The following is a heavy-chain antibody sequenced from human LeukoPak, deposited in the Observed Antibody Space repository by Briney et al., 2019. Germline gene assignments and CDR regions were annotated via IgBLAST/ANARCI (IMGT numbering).Heavy chain of an antibody. CDR2: IYHSGST. J-gene: IGHJ4*02. V-gene: IGHV4-30-2*01. Sequence: SETLSLTCAVSGVSISSGGYSWSWIRQPPGKGLEWIGYIYHSGSTYYNPSLKSRVTISVDRSKNQFSLKLSSVTAADTAVYYCARGRGMATIGSNYFDYWGQGTLVTVSS. CDR3: ARGRGMATIGSNYFDY. CDR1: GVSISSGGYS. D-gene: IGHD5-24*01.